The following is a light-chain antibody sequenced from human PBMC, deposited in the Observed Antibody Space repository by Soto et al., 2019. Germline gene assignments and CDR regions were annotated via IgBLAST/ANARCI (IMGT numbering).Light chain of an antibody. J-gene: IGKJ5*01. CDR2: SVS. V-gene: IGKV3-15*01. Sequence: EIVLTQSPGTLSLSPGERATLSCRASQSVSSSYLAWYQQKPGQAPRLLIYSVSTRATGIPARFSGSGSGTEFTLTISSLQSEDFAVYYCQQYNDWPTTFGQGTRLEIK. CDR1: QSVSSSY. CDR3: QQYNDWPTT.